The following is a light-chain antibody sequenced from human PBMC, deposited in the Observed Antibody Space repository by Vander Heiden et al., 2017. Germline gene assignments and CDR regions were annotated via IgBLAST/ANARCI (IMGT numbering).Light chain of an antibody. CDR1: HSISSN. Sequence: EVELTQSPDTLSVSPGETATLSCRSSHSISSNLAWYQQKYGQAPRLLISGASTRATGIPARFSASGSGTVFTLTISSLQSEDFAVYYCQQYNNWPVTFGGGTKVEIK. CDR2: GAS. J-gene: IGKJ4*01. V-gene: IGKV3-15*01. CDR3: QQYNNWPVT.